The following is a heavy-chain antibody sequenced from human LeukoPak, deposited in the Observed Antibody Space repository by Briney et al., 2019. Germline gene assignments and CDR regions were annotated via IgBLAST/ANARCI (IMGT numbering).Heavy chain of an antibody. D-gene: IGHD6-13*01. CDR2: IRYDGSNK. J-gene: IGHJ1*01. Sequence: PGGSLRLSCAASGFTFSSYGMHWVRQAPGKGLEWVAFIRYDGSNKYYADSVKGRFTISRDNSKNTVHLQMNSLRAEDTAVYFCAKEDYSSSWYSSPWAQGTLVTVSS. V-gene: IGHV3-30*02. CDR3: AKEDYSSSWYSSP. CDR1: GFTFSSYG.